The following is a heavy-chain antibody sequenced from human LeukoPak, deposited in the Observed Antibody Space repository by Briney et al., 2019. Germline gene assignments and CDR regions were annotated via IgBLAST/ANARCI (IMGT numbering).Heavy chain of an antibody. CDR3: ARPARGGNYFDY. D-gene: IGHD1-26*01. Sequence: PGGSLRLSCAASGFTFNGYWMSWVRQAPGKGLEWVANIKQDGSEKYYVDSVKGRFTISRDNSKNTLYLQMNSLRADDTAMYFCARPARGGNYFDYWGQGTLVTVSS. CDR2: IKQDGSEK. CDR1: GFTFNGYW. J-gene: IGHJ4*02. V-gene: IGHV3-7*01.